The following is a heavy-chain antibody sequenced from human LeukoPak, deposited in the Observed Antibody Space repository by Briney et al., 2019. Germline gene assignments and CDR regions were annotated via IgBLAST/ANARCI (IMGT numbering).Heavy chain of an antibody. CDR2: ISSTNGHT. J-gene: IGHJ4*02. CDR1: GFSFSFSN. V-gene: IGHV3-21*01. D-gene: IGHD1-26*01. Sequence: PGGSLRLSCAASGFSFSFSNMNWVRQAPGKGLEWVSYISSTNGHTYYADSVNGRFTISRDTAKNTLYLQVNSLRAEDTAVYYCAQGGSPGAFDYWGQGTLVTVSS. CDR3: AQGGSPGAFDY.